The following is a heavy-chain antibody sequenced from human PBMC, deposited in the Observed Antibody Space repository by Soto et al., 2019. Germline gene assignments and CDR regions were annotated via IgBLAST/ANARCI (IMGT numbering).Heavy chain of an antibody. CDR2: IYYSGST. J-gene: IGHJ5*02. D-gene: IGHD2-15*01. V-gene: IGHV4-59*01. CDR1: GGSISSYY. CDR3: ERVFRPDYSNWFDP. Sequence: PSETLSLTCTVSGGSISSYYWSWIRQPPGKGLEWIGYIYYSGSTNYNPSLKSRVTISVDTSKNQFSLKLSSVTAADTAVYYRERVFRPDYSNWFDPWGQGTLVTVPQ.